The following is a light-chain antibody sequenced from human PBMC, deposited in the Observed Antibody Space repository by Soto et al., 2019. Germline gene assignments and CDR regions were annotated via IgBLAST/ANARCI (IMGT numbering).Light chain of an antibody. J-gene: IGKJ2*01. CDR1: QSLVYSDGNTY. CDR3: MPLSHVPFT. V-gene: IGKV2-24*01. Sequence: DVVLTQSPLSSPVTLGQPASISCRSRQSLVYSDGNTYLSWLHQRPGQPPRLLIYKVSNRLSGVPGRLSGSGTGTDFTLKISRVEAVYGGVYYCMPLSHVPFTFGQGTKLEMK. CDR2: KVS.